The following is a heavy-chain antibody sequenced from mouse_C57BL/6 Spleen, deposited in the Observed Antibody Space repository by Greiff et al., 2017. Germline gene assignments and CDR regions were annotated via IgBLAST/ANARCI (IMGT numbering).Heavy chain of an antibody. D-gene: IGHD1-1*01. CDR2: IDPSDSET. Sequence: VQLQQSGAELVRPGSSVKLSCTASGYTFTSYWMHWVKQRPIQGLEWIGNIDPSDSETHYNQKFKDKATLTVDKSSSTAYMQLSSLTYEDSAVYYCAREGGYYGSSLAYWGQGTTLTVSS. CDR3: AREGGYYGSSLAY. V-gene: IGHV1-52*01. J-gene: IGHJ2*01. CDR1: GYTFTSYW.